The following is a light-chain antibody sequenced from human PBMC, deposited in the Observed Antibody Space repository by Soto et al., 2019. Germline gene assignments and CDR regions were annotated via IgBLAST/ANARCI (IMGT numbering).Light chain of an antibody. J-gene: IGKJ4*01. Sequence: EVVLTQSPGTLSLSPGGRATLSCRASQSVSSSSLAWYQQKPGQAPRLLIYGASSRATGIPDRFSGSGSGTDFTLTISRLEPEDFAVYYCQQYGSSPLTFGGGTKVEIK. CDR2: GAS. V-gene: IGKV3-20*01. CDR3: QQYGSSPLT. CDR1: QSVSSSS.